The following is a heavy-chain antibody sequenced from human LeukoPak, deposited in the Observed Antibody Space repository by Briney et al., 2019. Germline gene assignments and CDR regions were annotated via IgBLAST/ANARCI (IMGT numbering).Heavy chain of an antibody. V-gene: IGHV4-59*01. CDR2: IYYSGST. Sequence: SETLSLTCTVSGGSISSYYWSWIRQPPGKGLEWIGYIYYSGSTNYNPSLKSRVPISVDTSKNQFSLKLSSVTAADTAVYYCARVDRYYYGSGSSHYFDYWGQGTLVTVSS. D-gene: IGHD3-10*01. J-gene: IGHJ4*02. CDR1: GGSISSYY. CDR3: ARVDRYYYGSGSSHYFDY.